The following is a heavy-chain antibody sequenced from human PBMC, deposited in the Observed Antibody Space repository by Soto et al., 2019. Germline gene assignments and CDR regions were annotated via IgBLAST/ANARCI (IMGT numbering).Heavy chain of an antibody. CDR3: ARHRKIRSGWDPYYYYGMDV. CDR1: GYSFTSYW. Sequence: PGESLKISCKGSGYSFTSYWIGWVRQMPGKGLEGMGIIYPGDSVTRYSPSFQGRVTISCDKSISTAYLQCSSPHASDTAMYYCARHRKIRSGWDPYYYYGMDVWRQRTTVTVSS. J-gene: IGHJ6*02. D-gene: IGHD6-19*01. V-gene: IGHV5-51*01. CDR2: IYPGDSVT.